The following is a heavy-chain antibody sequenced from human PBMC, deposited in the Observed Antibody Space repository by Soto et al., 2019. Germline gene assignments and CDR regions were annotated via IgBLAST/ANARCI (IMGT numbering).Heavy chain of an antibody. V-gene: IGHV3-7*01. CDR1: GFTFSSYW. J-gene: IGHJ1*01. D-gene: IGHD2-2*01. Sequence: GGSLRLSCVASGFTFSSYWMTWIRQAPGKGLEWVANIRPDGSGKYYVDSVRGRFTVSRDNAENSLYLEMNSLGVEDTAVYSCARDIVVSPAPPYPAAWGQGTLVTVAS. CDR3: ARDIVVSPAPPYPAA. CDR2: IRPDGSGK.